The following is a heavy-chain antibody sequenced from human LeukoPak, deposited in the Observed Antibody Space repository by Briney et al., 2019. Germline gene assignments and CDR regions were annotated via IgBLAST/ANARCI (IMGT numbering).Heavy chain of an antibody. V-gene: IGHV3-7*03. CDR2: IKQDGSKK. CDR1: GFPFSSYW. Sequence: GGSLRLSCVASGFPFSSYWMTWVRQAPGKGLEWVANIKQDGSKKSYVDSVKGRFTISRDNAKNSLYLQMNSLRAEDTAVYYCARETYYGMDVWGQGTTVTVSS. J-gene: IGHJ6*02. CDR3: ARETYYGMDV.